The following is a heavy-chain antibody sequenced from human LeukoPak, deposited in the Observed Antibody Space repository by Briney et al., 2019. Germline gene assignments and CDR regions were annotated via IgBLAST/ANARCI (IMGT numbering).Heavy chain of an antibody. Sequence: PGGSLRLSCAASGFTFSDYHMSWIRQAPGKGLEWVSYISSSGSTIYYADSVKGRFTISRDNAKNSLYLQMNSLRAEDTAVYYCATASTVPAATFDPWGQGTLVTVSS. CDR3: ATASTVPAATFDP. J-gene: IGHJ5*02. D-gene: IGHD2-2*01. CDR1: GFTFSDYH. V-gene: IGHV3-11*01. CDR2: ISSSGSTI.